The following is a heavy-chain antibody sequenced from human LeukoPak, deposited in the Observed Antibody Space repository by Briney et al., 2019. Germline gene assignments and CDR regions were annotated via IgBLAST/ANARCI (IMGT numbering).Heavy chain of an antibody. CDR2: IYYSGST. CDR1: GGSISSSSYY. CDR3: ARAHSGILTGYYPFDY. J-gene: IGHJ4*02. Sequence: SETLSLTCAVSGGSISSSSYYWGWIRQPPGKGLEWIGSIYYSGSTYYNPSLKSRVTISVDTSKNQFSLKLSSVTAADTAVYYCARAHSGILTGYYPFDYWGQGTLVTVSS. D-gene: IGHD3-9*01. V-gene: IGHV4-39*07.